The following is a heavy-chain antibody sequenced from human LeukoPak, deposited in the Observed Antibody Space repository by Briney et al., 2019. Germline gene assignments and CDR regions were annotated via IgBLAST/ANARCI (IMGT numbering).Heavy chain of an antibody. V-gene: IGHV4-59*01. J-gene: IGHJ4*02. D-gene: IGHD1-26*01. CDR1: GGSISSYY. Sequence: PSETLSLTCTVSGGSISSYYWSWIRQPPGKGLEWIGYIYYSGSTNYNPSLKSRVTISVDTSKNQFSLKLSSVTAADTAVYYCARVGATTFRFDYWGQGTLVTVSS. CDR3: ARVGATTFRFDY. CDR2: IYYSGST.